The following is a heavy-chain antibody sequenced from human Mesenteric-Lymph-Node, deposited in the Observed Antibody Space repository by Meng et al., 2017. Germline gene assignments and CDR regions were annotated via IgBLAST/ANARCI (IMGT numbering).Heavy chain of an antibody. Sequence: EVQVVESGGGLVQPGGSRRLSCAASGFTFSSYAMTWVRQAPGKGLEWVSAISGSGGSTYYADSVKGRFTISRDNAKNSLFLQMNSLRADDTAVYYCATRGAGQGHYFDNWGQGTLVTVSS. V-gene: IGHV3-23*04. J-gene: IGHJ4*02. D-gene: IGHD6-19*01. CDR3: ATRGAGQGHYFDN. CDR2: ISGSGGST. CDR1: GFTFSSYA.